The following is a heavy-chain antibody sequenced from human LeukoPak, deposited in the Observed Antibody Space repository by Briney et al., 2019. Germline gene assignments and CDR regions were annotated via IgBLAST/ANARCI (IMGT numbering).Heavy chain of an antibody. D-gene: IGHD3-10*01. CDR3: ARRPVGWVGELIPSWFDP. CDR1: GGSISSSSYY. J-gene: IGHJ5*02. Sequence: SETLSLTCTVSGGSISSSSYYWGWIRQPPGKGLEWIGSIYYSGSTYYNPSLKSRVTISVDTSKNQFSLKLSSVTAADTAVYYCARRPVGWVGELIPSWFDPWGQGTLVTVSS. CDR2: IYYSGST. V-gene: IGHV4-39*01.